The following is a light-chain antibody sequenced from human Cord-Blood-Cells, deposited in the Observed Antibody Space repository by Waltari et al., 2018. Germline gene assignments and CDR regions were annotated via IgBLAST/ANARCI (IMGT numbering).Light chain of an antibody. V-gene: IGLV1-40*01. CDR2: GNS. CDR1: SSTIGAGYD. Sequence: QSVLTQPPSVSGAPGQRVTISCTGSSSTIGAGYDVHWYQQLPGTAPKLLIYGNSNRPSGVPDRFSGSKSGTSASLAITGLQAEDEADYYCQSYDSSLSAFFGTGTKVTVL. CDR3: QSYDSSLSAF. J-gene: IGLJ1*01.